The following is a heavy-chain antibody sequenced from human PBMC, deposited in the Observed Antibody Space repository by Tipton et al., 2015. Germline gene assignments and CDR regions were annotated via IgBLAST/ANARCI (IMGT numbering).Heavy chain of an antibody. CDR3: ARHRRTGIISFDS. CDR2: IYNRGST. Sequence: TLSLTCTVSGGSVSSGSYYWSWIRQPPGKGLEWIGTIYNRGSTYYNPSLESRVTISVDTSKNQFSLKLNSVTAADTAVYYCARHRRTGIISFDSWGQGTLVTVSS. CDR1: GGSVSSGSYY. D-gene: IGHD1-14*01. V-gene: IGHV4-39*01. J-gene: IGHJ5*01.